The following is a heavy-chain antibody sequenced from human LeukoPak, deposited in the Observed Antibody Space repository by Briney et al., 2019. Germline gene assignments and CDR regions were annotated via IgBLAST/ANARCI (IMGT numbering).Heavy chain of an antibody. J-gene: IGHJ3*02. D-gene: IGHD2-2*01. V-gene: IGHV3-48*01. CDR3: ARPVVPAARHAFDI. CDR1: GFTLSSYS. CDR2: ISSSSSTI. Sequence: PGGSLRLSCAASGFTLSSYSMNWVRQAPGKGLEWVSSISSSSSTIYYADSVKGRFTISRDNAKNSLYLQMNSLRAEDTAVYYCARPVVPAARHAFDIWGQGTMVTVSS.